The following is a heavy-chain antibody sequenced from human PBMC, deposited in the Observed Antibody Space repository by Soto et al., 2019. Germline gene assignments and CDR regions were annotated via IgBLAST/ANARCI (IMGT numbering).Heavy chain of an antibody. CDR2: IRSKANSYAT. CDR3: TRHLPVASLTGTGDWFDP. J-gene: IGHJ5*02. V-gene: IGHV3-73*02. CDR1: GFTFSGSA. D-gene: IGHD1-20*01. Sequence: EVQLVESGGGLVQPGGSLKLSCAASGFTFSGSAMHWVRQASGKGLERVGRIRSKANSYATAYAASVKGRFTISRDDSKNTAYLQMNSLKTEDTAVYYCTRHLPVASLTGTGDWFDPWGQGTLVTVSS.